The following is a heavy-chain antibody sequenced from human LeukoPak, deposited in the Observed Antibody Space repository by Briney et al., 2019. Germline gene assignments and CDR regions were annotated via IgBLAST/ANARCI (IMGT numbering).Heavy chain of an antibody. Sequence: PSETLSLTCTVSGGSISSYYWSWIRQPPGKGPEWIGFIYYSGSTNYNPSLKSRVTISVDTSKNQFSLKLSSVTAADTAVYYCARSSEGRYYYDSSGYSYYYYYMDVWGKGTTVTISS. CDR2: IYYSGST. J-gene: IGHJ6*03. V-gene: IGHV4-59*01. CDR1: GGSISSYY. CDR3: ARSSEGRYYYDSSGYSYYYYYMDV. D-gene: IGHD3-22*01.